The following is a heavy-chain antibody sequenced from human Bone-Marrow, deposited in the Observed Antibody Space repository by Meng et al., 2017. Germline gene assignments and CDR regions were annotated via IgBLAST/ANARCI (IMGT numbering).Heavy chain of an antibody. D-gene: IGHD3-10*01. CDR2: ISAYKGTT. J-gene: IGHJ4*02. V-gene: IGHV1-18*01. CDR3: ARDLGGDD. Sequence: GQCGTEAEKLGASVKVACRASGYTFASNVIWWVRQAPGKGLEWMEWISAYKGTTNYAQKLQGRVTMTTDTSTSTAYMELRSLRSDDTAVYYCARDLGGDDWGQGTLVTVSS. CDR1: GYTFASNV.